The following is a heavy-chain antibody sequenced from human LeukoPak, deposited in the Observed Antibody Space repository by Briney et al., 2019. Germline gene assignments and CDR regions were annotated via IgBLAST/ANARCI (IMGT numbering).Heavy chain of an antibody. CDR1: GDSITSGRYY. J-gene: IGHJ4*02. CDR3: ARLDNTYHYFFDF. V-gene: IGHV4-61*02. D-gene: IGHD2/OR15-2a*01. CDR2: IYSSGNT. Sequence: SETLSLTCTVSGDSITSGRYYWSWIRQPAGKELEWIGRIYSSGNTDYHPYIVSLKSRVTMSLDTSKNQFSLKLSSVTAADTAVFYCARLDNTYHYFFDFWGQGTLVTVSS.